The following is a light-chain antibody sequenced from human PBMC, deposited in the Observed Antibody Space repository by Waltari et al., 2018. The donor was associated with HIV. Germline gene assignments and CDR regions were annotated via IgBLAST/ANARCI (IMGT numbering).Light chain of an antibody. CDR2: KTD. CDR3: AVWDDSLNAYV. J-gene: IGLJ1*01. Sequence: QSVLTQPPSSSVTPVQRLTISFSGLSSNVVSSTVNWYQHLPGSAPKLLILKTDERHSGVPDRFVGSKSGTSASVAISGLQSEDEADYYCAVWDDSLNAYVFGTGTTVTVL. V-gene: IGLV1-44*01. CDR1: SSNVVSST.